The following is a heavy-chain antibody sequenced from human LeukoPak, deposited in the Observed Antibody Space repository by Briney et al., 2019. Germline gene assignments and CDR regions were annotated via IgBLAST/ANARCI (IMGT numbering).Heavy chain of an antibody. D-gene: IGHD6-13*01. Sequence: SETLSLTCSVSGDSISSHFWSWIRQPPGKGLEWIGYIHHSGMTNYNSALKSRATLSVDTSTNQFSLKLTSVTAADTAVYYCARDATYSSSWRGTFDYWGRGTLVTVSS. CDR2: IHHSGMT. CDR3: ARDATYSSSWRGTFDY. V-gene: IGHV4-59*11. J-gene: IGHJ4*02. CDR1: GDSISSHF.